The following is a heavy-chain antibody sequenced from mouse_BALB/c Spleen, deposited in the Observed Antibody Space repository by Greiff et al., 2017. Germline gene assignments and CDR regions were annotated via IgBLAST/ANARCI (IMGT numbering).Heavy chain of an antibody. D-gene: IGHD6-2*01. Sequence: QVQLQQSGAELARPGASVKLSCKASGYTFTSYWMQWVKQRPGQGLEWIGAIYPGDGDTRYTQKFKGKATLTADKSSSTAYMQLSSLASEDSAVYYCARSLGHFDYWGQGTTLTVSS. CDR2: IYPGDGDT. CDR3: ARSLGHFDY. V-gene: IGHV1-87*01. CDR1: GYTFTSYW. J-gene: IGHJ2*01.